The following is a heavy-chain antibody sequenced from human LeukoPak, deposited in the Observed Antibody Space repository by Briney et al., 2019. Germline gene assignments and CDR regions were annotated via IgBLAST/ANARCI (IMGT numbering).Heavy chain of an antibody. Sequence: AASVKVSCKASGYTFTGYYMHWVRQAPGQGLEWMGWINPNSGGTNYAQKFQGRVTMTRDTSISTAHMELSRLRSDDTAVYYCAKLTGGVGATSRHYYYYYMDVWGKGTTVTVSS. CDR3: AKLTGGVGATSRHYYYYYMDV. CDR2: INPNSGGT. CDR1: GYTFTGYY. D-gene: IGHD1-26*01. V-gene: IGHV1-2*02. J-gene: IGHJ6*03.